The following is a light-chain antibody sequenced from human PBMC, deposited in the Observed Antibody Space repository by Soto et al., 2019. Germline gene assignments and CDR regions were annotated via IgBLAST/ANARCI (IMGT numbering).Light chain of an antibody. V-gene: IGKV3-15*01. CDR1: QSVSSN. CDR3: QQYNNWPRT. CDR2: GAS. Sequence: EIVMTQSPVTLSVSPGERATLSCRASQSVSSNLAWYQQRPGQAPRLLIYGASTRATGIPVKFSGSGSGTEFTLTISSLQSEDFVVYYCQQYNNWPRTFGQGTKVDIK. J-gene: IGKJ1*01.